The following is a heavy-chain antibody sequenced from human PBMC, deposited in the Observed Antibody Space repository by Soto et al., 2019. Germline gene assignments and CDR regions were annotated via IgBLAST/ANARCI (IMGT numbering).Heavy chain of an antibody. Sequence: QVQLVQSGAEVKKPGSSVKVSCTASGGTFSSYTISWVRQAPGQGLEWMGRIIPILGIANYAQKCQGRLTITADKSTSTAYMELSSLRSEDTAVYYCARGTGGWGFYWGQGTLVTVSS. V-gene: IGHV1-69*02. D-gene: IGHD6-19*01. CDR3: ARGTGGWGFY. J-gene: IGHJ4*02. CDR2: IIPILGIA. CDR1: GGTFSSYT.